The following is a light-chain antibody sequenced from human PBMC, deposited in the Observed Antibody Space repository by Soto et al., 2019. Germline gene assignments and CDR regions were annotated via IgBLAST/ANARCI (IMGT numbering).Light chain of an antibody. CDR2: DAS. V-gene: IGKV3-11*01. J-gene: IGKJ1*01. CDR3: QQRSNWPPWT. CDR1: QSVSSY. Sequence: EIVLTQSPATLSLSPGERATLSCRASQSVSSYLAWYQQKPGQAPRLLIYDASNRATGIPARFSGSGSGTDFTLTISSLEPEDFAVYYCQQRSNWPPWTFGQGTKAEIK.